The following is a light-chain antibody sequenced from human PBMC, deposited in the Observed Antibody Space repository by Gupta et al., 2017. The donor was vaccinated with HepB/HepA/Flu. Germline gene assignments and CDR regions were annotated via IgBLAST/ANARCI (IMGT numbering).Light chain of an antibody. CDR1: NIGSKS. CDR3: QVWDSSIDIVL. V-gene: IGLV3-21*02. CDR2: DDK. Sequence: SYVLTQPHSVSVAPGQAATIACGGDNIGSKSVHWYLQKPGQAPVLVVYDDKDRPSGIPERFSGSNSGNTATLTISRVEAGDEADYYCQVWDSSIDIVLFGGGTKLTVL. J-gene: IGLJ2*01.